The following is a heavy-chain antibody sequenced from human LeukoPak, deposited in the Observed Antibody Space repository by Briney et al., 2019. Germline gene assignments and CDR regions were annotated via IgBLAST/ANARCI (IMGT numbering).Heavy chain of an antibody. Sequence: SETLSLTCTVSGGSISSYYWSWIRQPPGKGLEWIGYIYYSGSTNYNPSLKSRVTISVDTSKNQFSLKLSSVTAADTAVYYCARDTRDYDILTGYFSYGMDVWGQGTTVTVSS. V-gene: IGHV4-59*12. CDR2: IYYSGST. CDR1: GGSISSYY. J-gene: IGHJ6*02. D-gene: IGHD3-9*01. CDR3: ARDTRDYDILTGYFSYGMDV.